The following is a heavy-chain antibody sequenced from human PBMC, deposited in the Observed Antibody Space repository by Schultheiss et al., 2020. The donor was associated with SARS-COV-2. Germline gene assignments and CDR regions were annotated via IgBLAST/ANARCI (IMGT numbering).Heavy chain of an antibody. V-gene: IGHV1-69*04. CDR1: GGTFSSYA. CDR2: IIPILGIA. J-gene: IGHJ4*02. CDR3: ARGEMATINPFDY. Sequence: SVKVSCKASGGTFSSYAISWVRQAPGQGLEWMGRIIPILGIANYAQKFQGRVTITADKSTSTAYMELSSLRSEDTAVYYCARGEMATINPFDYWGQGTLVTVSS. D-gene: IGHD5-24*01.